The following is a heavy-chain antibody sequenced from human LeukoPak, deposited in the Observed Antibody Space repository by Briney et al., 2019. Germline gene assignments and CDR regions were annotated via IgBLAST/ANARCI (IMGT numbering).Heavy chain of an antibody. V-gene: IGHV1-2*02. Sequence: ASVKVSCKASGYTFTGYYMHWVRQAPGQGLEWMGWINPNSGGTNYAQEFQGRVTMTRDTSISTAYMELSRLRSDGTAVYYCARDLGQYYDTSDNWFDPWGQGTLVTVSS. CDR3: ARDLGQYYDTSDNWFDP. CDR2: INPNSGGT. D-gene: IGHD3-22*01. J-gene: IGHJ5*02. CDR1: GYTFTGYY.